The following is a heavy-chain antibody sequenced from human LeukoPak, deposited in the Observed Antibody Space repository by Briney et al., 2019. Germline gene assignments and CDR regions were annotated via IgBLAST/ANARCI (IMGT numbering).Heavy chain of an antibody. CDR2: ISSRGNTI. J-gene: IGHJ4*02. V-gene: IGHV3-11*01. D-gene: IGHD3-10*01. CDR1: GFTFSDFY. CDR3: AKSYASGSFYDY. Sequence: GGSLRLSCAASGFTFSDFYMTWIRQAPGKGLEWVSYISSRGNTIYYADSVKGRFTISRDNSKNTLSLQMNNLRADDTAVYYCAKSYASGSFYDYWGQGTLVTVSS.